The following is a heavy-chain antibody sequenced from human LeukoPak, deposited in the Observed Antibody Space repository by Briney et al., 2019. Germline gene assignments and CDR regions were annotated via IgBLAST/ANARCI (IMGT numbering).Heavy chain of an antibody. Sequence: SETLTLTCTVSAGSISSYYWTWIRQPPGKGLEWIGYIFPSGSAYYNPSLKTRVTISVDTSKNQFSLKLTSVTAADTAVYYCARRHHYSYFMDVWGKGTTVTVSS. CDR2: IFPSGSA. V-gene: IGHV4-4*09. CDR3: ARRHHYSYFMDV. J-gene: IGHJ6*03. CDR1: AGSISSYY.